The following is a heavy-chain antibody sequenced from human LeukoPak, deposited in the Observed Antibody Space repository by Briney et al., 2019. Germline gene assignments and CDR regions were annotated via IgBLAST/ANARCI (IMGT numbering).Heavy chain of an antibody. CDR3: ARDGEYCSGGSCWDWFDP. CDR1: GYTFTGYY. Sequence: ASVKVSCKASGYTFTGYYMHWVRQAPGQGLEWMGWINPNSGGTNYAQKFQGRVTMTRDTSISTAYMELSRLRSDDTAVYYCARDGEYCSGGSCWDWFDPWGQGTLVTVSS. V-gene: IGHV1-2*02. J-gene: IGHJ5*02. CDR2: INPNSGGT. D-gene: IGHD2-15*01.